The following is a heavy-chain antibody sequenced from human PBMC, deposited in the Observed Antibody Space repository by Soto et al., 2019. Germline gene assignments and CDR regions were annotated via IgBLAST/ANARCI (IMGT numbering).Heavy chain of an antibody. Sequence: QVQLVESGGGVVQPGRSLRLSCAASGFTFSSYAMHWVRQAPGKGLEWVAVISYDGSNKYYADSVKGRFTISRDNSKNTLYLQMNSLRAEDTAVYYCARVIVGATPGDYWGQGTLVTVSS. CDR1: GFTFSSYA. CDR3: ARVIVGATPGDY. J-gene: IGHJ4*02. V-gene: IGHV3-30-3*01. CDR2: ISYDGSNK. D-gene: IGHD1-26*01.